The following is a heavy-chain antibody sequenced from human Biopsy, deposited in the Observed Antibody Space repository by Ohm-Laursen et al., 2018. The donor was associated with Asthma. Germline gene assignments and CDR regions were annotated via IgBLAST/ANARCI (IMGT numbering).Heavy chain of an antibody. CDR2: IYYSGST. D-gene: IGHD2-15*01. J-gene: IGHJ5*02. Sequence: TLSLTCTVSGGSINIGDYYWSWIRQHPVKGLEWIGHIYYSGSTYYNPSLKSRVSISLDTSKNQFSLSLTSVTAADPAVYYCARTPSGHDGFAPWGKGTLVTVSS. V-gene: IGHV4-31*03. CDR1: GGSINIGDYY. CDR3: ARTPSGHDGFAP.